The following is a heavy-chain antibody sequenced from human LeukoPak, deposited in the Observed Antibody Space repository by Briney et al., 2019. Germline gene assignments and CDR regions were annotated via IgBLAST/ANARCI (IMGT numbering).Heavy chain of an antibody. D-gene: IGHD5-24*01. V-gene: IGHV4-39*01. CDR2: IYYSGGT. CDR1: GESINNRDSY. CDR3: ARHAYNYGLDYFDP. J-gene: IGHJ5*02. Sequence: KTSETLSLTCTVSGESINNRDSYWGWIRRSPGKGLQWIGSIYYSGGTYYNPSLKSRIRMSVDTSKNHFSLELTSVTAADTAVYYCARHAYNYGLDYFDPWGQGTLVTVSS.